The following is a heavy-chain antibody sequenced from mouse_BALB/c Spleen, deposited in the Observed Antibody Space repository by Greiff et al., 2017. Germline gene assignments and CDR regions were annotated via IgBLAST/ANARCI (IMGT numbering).Heavy chain of an antibody. CDR2: ISSGGSYT. J-gene: IGHJ3*01. CDR3: ARQSMVTTKEAWFAY. CDR1: GFTFSSYA. Sequence: EVKLVESGGGLVKPGGSLKLSCAASGFTFSSYAMSWVRQTPEKRLEWVATISSGGSYTYYPDSVKGRFTISRDNAKNTLYLQMSSLRSEDTAMYYCARQSMVTTKEAWFAYWGQGTLVTVSA. V-gene: IGHV5-9-3*01. D-gene: IGHD2-10*02.